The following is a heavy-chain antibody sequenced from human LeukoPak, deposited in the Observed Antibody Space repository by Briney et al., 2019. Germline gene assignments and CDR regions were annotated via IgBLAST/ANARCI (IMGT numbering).Heavy chain of an antibody. Sequence: SETLSLTCTVSGGSISNYYWSWIRQTPGKGLEWIGYIYYSGSTNYNPSLKNRITISVDTSKNQFSLKLSSVTAADTAVYYCARDSIQLWSAFDYWGQGTLVTVSS. CDR1: GGSISNYY. J-gene: IGHJ4*02. CDR3: ARDSIQLWSAFDY. CDR2: IYYSGST. V-gene: IGHV4-59*01. D-gene: IGHD5-18*01.